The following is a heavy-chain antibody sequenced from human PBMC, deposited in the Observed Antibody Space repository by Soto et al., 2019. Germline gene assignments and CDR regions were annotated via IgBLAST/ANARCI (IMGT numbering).Heavy chain of an antibody. Sequence: QLHLVQSGAVVKKPGASVTVSCSASGYPVTAYYMHWVRQAPGRGLEWMGGINPATGAAKYTQTFQGRVTMPRDTPTSKVFMELSGLTSEDTAVFYCARGGGVGVAGSAAFDMWGQGTLVTVSS. CDR2: INPATGAA. D-gene: IGHD3-3*01. CDR3: ARGGGVGVAGSAAFDM. CDR1: GYPVTAYY. J-gene: IGHJ3*02. V-gene: IGHV1-2*02.